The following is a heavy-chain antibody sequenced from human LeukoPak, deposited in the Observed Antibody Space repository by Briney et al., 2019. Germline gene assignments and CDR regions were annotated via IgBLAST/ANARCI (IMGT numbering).Heavy chain of an antibody. CDR3: AIDTFSSGWWDYSDY. J-gene: IGHJ4*02. Sequence: SETLSLTCSVSGGSVSGFYWSWIRQPAGKGLEWIGRVYTSENTQNGASTKYNPSLKSRVNMSVDTSKNQFSLKLRSMTAADTAIYFCAIDTFSSGWWDYSDYWGQGILVTVSS. V-gene: IGHV4-4*07. CDR1: GGSVSGFY. CDR2: VYTSENTQNGAST. D-gene: IGHD6-19*01.